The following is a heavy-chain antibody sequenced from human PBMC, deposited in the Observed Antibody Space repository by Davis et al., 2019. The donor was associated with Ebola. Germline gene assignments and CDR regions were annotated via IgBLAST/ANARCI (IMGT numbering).Heavy chain of an antibody. CDR1: GDSVSSAG. CDR2: TYYKSKWYN. V-gene: IGHV6-1*01. Sequence: HSQTLSLTCAISGDSVSSAGWNWIRQSPSRGLEWLGRTYYKSKWYNDYAVSVKSRITINPDTSKNQFTLQLTSVTPEDTALYYCARGWLRVGMDVWGEGTTVTVSS. J-gene: IGHJ6*04. D-gene: IGHD5-18*01. CDR3: ARGWLRVGMDV.